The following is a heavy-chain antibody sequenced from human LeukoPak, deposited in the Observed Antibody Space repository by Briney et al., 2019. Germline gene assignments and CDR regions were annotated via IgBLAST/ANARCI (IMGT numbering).Heavy chain of an antibody. Sequence: ASVKVSCTASGYTFTGYYMHWVRQAPGQGLEWMGRTITNSGGTNYAQKFQGRVNLTRDKSISTAYRELRRLRSDDTAVYYCARTHYYDSSGYYPFDYWGQGTLVTVSS. CDR3: ARTHYYDSSGYYPFDY. D-gene: IGHD3-22*01. J-gene: IGHJ4*02. V-gene: IGHV1-2*06. CDR2: TITNSGGT. CDR1: GYTFTGYY.